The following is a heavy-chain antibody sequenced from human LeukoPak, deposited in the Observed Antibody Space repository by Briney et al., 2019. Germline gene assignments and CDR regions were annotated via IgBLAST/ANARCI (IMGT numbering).Heavy chain of an antibody. Sequence: ASVKVSCKASGYTFTTYSMNWVRQAPGQGLEWMGWINTNTGNPTYAQGFTGRFVFSLDTSVSTAYLQISSLEAEDTAVYCCARDREISAFDYWGQGTLVSVSS. J-gene: IGHJ4*02. CDR1: GYTFTTYS. D-gene: IGHD3-3*02. V-gene: IGHV7-4-1*02. CDR2: INTNTGNP. CDR3: ARDREISAFDY.